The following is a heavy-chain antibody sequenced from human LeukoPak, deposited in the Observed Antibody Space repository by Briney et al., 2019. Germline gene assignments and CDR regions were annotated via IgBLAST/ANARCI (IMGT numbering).Heavy chain of an antibody. D-gene: IGHD2-2*01. V-gene: IGHV4-30-4*01. J-gene: IGHJ3*02. CDR1: GGSISSGDYY. CDR2: IYYSGST. CDR3: ARGYCSSTSCYEEDALDI. Sequence: TSQTLSRTCTVSGGSISSGDYYWSWIRQPPGKGLEWIGYIYYSGSTYYNPSLKSRVTISVDTSKNQFSLKLSSVTAADTAVYYCARGYCSSTSCYEEDALDIWGQGTMVTVSS.